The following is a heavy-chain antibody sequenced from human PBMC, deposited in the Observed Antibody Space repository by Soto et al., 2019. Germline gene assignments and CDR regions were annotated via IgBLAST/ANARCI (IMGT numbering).Heavy chain of an antibody. Sequence: GESLKISCKGSGYSFTNCWIGWVRQMPGKGLKWMGIIYPGDSDTTYSPSFQGQVTISADKSITTAYLQWSSLKASDTAMYYCARLYGSGSYYDAFDIWGQGTMVTVSS. D-gene: IGHD3-10*01. CDR1: GYSFTNCW. CDR2: IYPGDSDT. CDR3: ARLYGSGSYYDAFDI. V-gene: IGHV5-51*01. J-gene: IGHJ3*02.